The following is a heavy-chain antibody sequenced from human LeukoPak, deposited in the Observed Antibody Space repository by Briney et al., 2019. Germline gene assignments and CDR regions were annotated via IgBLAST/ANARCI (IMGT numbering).Heavy chain of an antibody. Sequence: SETLSLTCTVSGGSISSYYWSWIRQPPGKGLEWIGYIYYSGSTNYNPSLKSRVTISVDTSKNQFSLKLSSETAADTAVYYCARAESSGWYWFDPWGQGTLVTVSS. CDR1: GGSISSYY. CDR2: IYYSGST. V-gene: IGHV4-59*01. J-gene: IGHJ5*02. D-gene: IGHD6-19*01. CDR3: ARAESSGWYWFDP.